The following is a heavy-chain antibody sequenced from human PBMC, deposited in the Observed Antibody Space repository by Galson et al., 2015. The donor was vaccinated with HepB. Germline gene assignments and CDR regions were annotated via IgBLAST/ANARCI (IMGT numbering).Heavy chain of an antibody. Sequence: SLRLSCAASGLTFSRYGMHWVRQAPGKGLEWVAVISYDGSNKYYADSVKGRFTISRDNSKNTLYLQMNSLRAEDTAVYYCAKDQGPRFFYYYYGMDVWGQGTTVTVSS. CDR1: GLTFSRYG. V-gene: IGHV3-30*18. CDR2: ISYDGSNK. J-gene: IGHJ6*02. D-gene: IGHD3-16*01. CDR3: AKDQGPRFFYYYYGMDV.